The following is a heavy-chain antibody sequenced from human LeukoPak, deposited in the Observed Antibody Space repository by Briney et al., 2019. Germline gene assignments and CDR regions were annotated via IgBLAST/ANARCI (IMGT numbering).Heavy chain of an antibody. CDR3: AREVVYGSSSLGY. V-gene: IGHV3-53*01. Sequence: GGSLRLSCAASGFTVSSNYMSWVRRAPGKGLEWVSVIYSGGSTFYADSVRGRFTISSDNSKNSLYLQMNSLRAEDTAVYYCAREVVYGSSSLGYWGQGTLVTVSS. D-gene: IGHD6-13*01. J-gene: IGHJ4*02. CDR2: IYSGGST. CDR1: GFTVSSNY.